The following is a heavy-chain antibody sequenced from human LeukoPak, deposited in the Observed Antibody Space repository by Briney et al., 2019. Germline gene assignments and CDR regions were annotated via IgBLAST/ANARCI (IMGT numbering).Heavy chain of an antibody. D-gene: IGHD3-10*01. CDR1: GGSVSSSSYY. CDR2: IYYSGTT. J-gene: IGHJ4*02. CDR3: ARRHGSGSRHLDY. Sequence: SETLSLTCAVSGGSVSSSSYYWAWIRQPPGKGLEWIGSIYYSGTTYYNPSLRSRVTLLVDMSKEQFSINLSSVTAADTAVYYCARRHGSGSRHLDYWGQGTLVTVSS. V-gene: IGHV4-39*01.